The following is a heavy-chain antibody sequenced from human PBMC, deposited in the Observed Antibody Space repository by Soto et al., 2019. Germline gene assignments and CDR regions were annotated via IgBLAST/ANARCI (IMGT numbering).Heavy chain of an antibody. D-gene: IGHD3-16*01. CDR2: INHSGST. V-gene: IGHV4-34*01. CDR1: GGSFSGYY. J-gene: IGHJ4*02. Sequence: QVQLQQWGAGLLKPSETLSLTCAVYGGSFSGYYWSWIRQPPGKGLEWIGEINHSGSTNYNPSLKSRVTLSVDTSKDQFSLKLSSVTAADTAVYYCARADRLALPSFDYWGQGTLVTVSS. CDR3: ARADRLALPSFDY.